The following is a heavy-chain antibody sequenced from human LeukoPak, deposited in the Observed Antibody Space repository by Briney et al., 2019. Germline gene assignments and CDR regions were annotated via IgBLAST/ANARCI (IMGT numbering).Heavy chain of an antibody. J-gene: IGHJ4*02. CDR1: GFTFSSYA. V-gene: IGHV3-23*01. CDR2: ISGSGGST. CDR3: AKKEFYYDSSGYYYEFVDY. D-gene: IGHD3-22*01. Sequence: PGGSLRLSRAASGFTFSSYAMSWVRQAPGKGLEWVSAISGSGGSTYYADSVKGRFTISRDNSKNMLYLQMNSLRAEDTAVYYCAKKEFYYDSSGYYYEFVDYWGQGTLVTVSS.